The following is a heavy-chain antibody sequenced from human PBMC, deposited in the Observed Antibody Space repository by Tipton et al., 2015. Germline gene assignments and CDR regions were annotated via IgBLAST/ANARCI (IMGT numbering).Heavy chain of an antibody. CDR3: AKTNMAAAYDY. Sequence: QVQLVQSGGGVVQPGGSLRLSCVASGFGFSGYKMHWVRQSPGKAMEWVADISYDGNVQNYADVVRGRFIISRDNSKNTMHLQMKSLRPDDAAVYFCAKTNMAAAYDYWGPGTLVTVSS. CDR1: GFGFSGYK. CDR2: ISYDGNVQ. D-gene: IGHD2/OR15-2a*01. V-gene: IGHV3-30*18. J-gene: IGHJ4*02.